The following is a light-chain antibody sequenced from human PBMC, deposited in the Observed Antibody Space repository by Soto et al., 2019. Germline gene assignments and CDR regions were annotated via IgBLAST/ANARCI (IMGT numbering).Light chain of an antibody. Sequence: QSALTQPASVSGSPGQSITISCTGTSSDVGGYNYVSWYQQHPGKAPKLMIYDVSNRPSGVSNRFSGSKSGNTASLTISGLQAEDEADYDCSSYTSSSTLEWVFGGGTKLTVL. V-gene: IGLV2-14*01. CDR3: SSYTSSSTLEWV. CDR1: SSDVGGYNY. J-gene: IGLJ3*02. CDR2: DVS.